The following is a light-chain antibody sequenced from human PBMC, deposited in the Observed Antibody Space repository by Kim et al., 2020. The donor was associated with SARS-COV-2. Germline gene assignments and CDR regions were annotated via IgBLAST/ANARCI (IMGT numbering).Light chain of an antibody. Sequence: QSALTQPRSVSGSPGQSVTISCTGTSSDVGGYDYVSWYQQYPGKAPKLIIYDVNKRPSGVPDRFSCSKSGNTASLTISGLQTEDEADYYCCSYAGSVVFGGGTQLTVL. J-gene: IGLJ2*01. CDR3: CSYAGSVV. V-gene: IGLV2-11*01. CDR1: SSDVGGYDY. CDR2: DVN.